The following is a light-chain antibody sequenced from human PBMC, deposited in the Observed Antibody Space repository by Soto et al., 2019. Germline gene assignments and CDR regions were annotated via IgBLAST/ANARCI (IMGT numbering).Light chain of an antibody. CDR2: RNS. J-gene: IGLJ2*01. Sequence: QSVLTQPPSASGTPGQRVTISCSGSSSNIGSNYVYWYQQLPGTVPQLLIYRNSERPSGVPDRFSGSKSGTSASLAISGLRSEDEADYYCAAWDDSLSGVVCGGGTKVTVL. V-gene: IGLV1-47*01. CDR3: AAWDDSLSGVV. CDR1: SSNIGSNY.